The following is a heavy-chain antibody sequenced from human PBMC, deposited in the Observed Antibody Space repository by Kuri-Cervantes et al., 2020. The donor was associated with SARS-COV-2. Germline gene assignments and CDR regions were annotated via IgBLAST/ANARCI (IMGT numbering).Heavy chain of an antibody. CDR1: GFTFRTYA. CDR2: ISGSGGSI. Sequence: GESLKISCAASGFTFRTYAMSWVRQAPGKGLEWVSTISGSGGSIGYAVPVKGRFTISRDNSKNTLYLEMDSLTADDTAIYYCAKDPFGSSSAEYFQYWGPGTLVTVSS. J-gene: IGHJ1*01. CDR3: AKDPFGSSSAEYFQY. D-gene: IGHD6-6*01. V-gene: IGHV3-23*01.